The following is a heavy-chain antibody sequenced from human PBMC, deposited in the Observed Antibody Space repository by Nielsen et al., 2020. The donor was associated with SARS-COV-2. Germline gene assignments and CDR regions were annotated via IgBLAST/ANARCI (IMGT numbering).Heavy chain of an antibody. CDR1: GFSFSSYA. CDR2: ISGSGGST. J-gene: IGHJ4*02. V-gene: IGHV3-23*01. Sequence: GESLKISCAASGFSFSSYAMNWVRQAPGKGLEWVSAISGSGGSTYYADSVKGRFTISRDNSKNTLYLQMNSLRAEDTALYYCAKASRAATAFDYWGQGTLVTVSS. D-gene: IGHD6-13*01. CDR3: AKASRAATAFDY.